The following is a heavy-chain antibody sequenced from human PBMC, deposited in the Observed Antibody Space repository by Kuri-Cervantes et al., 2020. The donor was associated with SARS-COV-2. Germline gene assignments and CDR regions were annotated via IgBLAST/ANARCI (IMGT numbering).Heavy chain of an antibody. CDR2: IYCSGST. J-gene: IGHJ4*02. V-gene: IGHV4-39*01. Sequence: SETLSLTCTVSGGSISSSSYYWGWIRQPPGKGLEWIGSIYCSGSTYYNPPLKSRVTISVDTSKNQFSLKLSSVTAADTAVYYCARRTYYDFWSGYFDYWGQGTLVTVSS. CDR1: GGSISSSSYY. D-gene: IGHD3-3*01. CDR3: ARRTYYDFWSGYFDY.